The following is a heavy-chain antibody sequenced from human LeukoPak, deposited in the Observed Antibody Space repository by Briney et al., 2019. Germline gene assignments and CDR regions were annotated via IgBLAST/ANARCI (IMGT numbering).Heavy chain of an antibody. D-gene: IGHD3-3*01. CDR1: GFTFSSYA. V-gene: IGHV3-30-3*01. CDR2: ISYDGSNK. J-gene: IGHJ6*02. CDR3: AKDALRFLEWLLYRPNVRYYYGMDV. Sequence: PGGSLRLSCAASGFTFSSYAMHWVRQAPGKGLEWVAVISYDGSNKYYADSVKGRFTISRDNSKNTLYLQMNSLRAEDTAVYYCAKDALRFLEWLLYRPNVRYYYGMDVWGQGTTVTVSS.